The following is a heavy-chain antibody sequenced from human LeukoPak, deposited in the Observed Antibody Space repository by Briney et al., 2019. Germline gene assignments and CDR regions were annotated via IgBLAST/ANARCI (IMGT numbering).Heavy chain of an antibody. CDR3: ARHYSGYSYGYPFDY. J-gene: IGHJ4*02. V-gene: IGHV4-39*01. Sequence: SETLSLTCTVSGGSISSSSYDWGWICQPPGKGLEWIGSIYYSGSTYYNPSLKSRVTISVDTSKNQFSLKLSSVTAADTAVYYCARHYSGYSYGYPFDYWGQGTLVTVSS. D-gene: IGHD5-18*01. CDR2: IYYSGST. CDR1: GGSISSSSYD.